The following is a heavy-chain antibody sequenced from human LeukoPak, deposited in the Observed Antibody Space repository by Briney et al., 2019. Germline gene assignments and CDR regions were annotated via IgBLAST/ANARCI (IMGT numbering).Heavy chain of an antibody. Sequence: EASVKVSCKASGGTFSSYAISWVRQAPGQGLEWMGGIIPIFGTANYAQKFQGRVTITADKSTSTAYMELSSLRSEDTAVYYCARDFYCSSTSCYPRAPFHYYMDVWGKGTTVTVSS. V-gene: IGHV1-69*06. CDR1: GGTFSSYA. D-gene: IGHD2-2*01. CDR2: IIPIFGTA. CDR3: ARDFYCSSTSCYPRAPFHYYMDV. J-gene: IGHJ6*03.